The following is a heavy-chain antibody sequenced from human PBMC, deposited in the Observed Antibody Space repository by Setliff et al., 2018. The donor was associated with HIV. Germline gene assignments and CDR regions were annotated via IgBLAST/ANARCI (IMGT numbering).Heavy chain of an antibody. J-gene: IGHJ5*02. CDR1: GGSISGYS. Sequence: PSETLSLTCAVYGGSISGYSWNWIRQPPGKGLEWIGEINHSGTSNYNPSLKGRVTISADTSKNQFSLNLRSVTDADTAVYYCARGLQGWGSAGPTRFDPWGQGTLVTVSS. V-gene: IGHV4-34*01. D-gene: IGHD7-27*01. CDR2: INHSGTS. CDR3: ARGLQGWGSAGPTRFDP.